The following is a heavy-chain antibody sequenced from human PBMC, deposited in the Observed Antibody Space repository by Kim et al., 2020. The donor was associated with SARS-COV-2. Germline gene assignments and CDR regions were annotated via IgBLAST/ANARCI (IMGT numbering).Heavy chain of an antibody. CDR3: ARESVSFDY. CDR2: TYYRSKWIN. J-gene: IGHJ4*02. CDR1: GDSVSSDRAS. Sequence: SQTLSLTCAISGDSVSSDRASWHWIRLSPSRGLEWLGRTYYRSKWINDSALPLKSRITINPDTSKNQFSLQLNSVTPEDTAVYDCARESVSFDYWGQVTL. V-gene: IGHV6-1*01.